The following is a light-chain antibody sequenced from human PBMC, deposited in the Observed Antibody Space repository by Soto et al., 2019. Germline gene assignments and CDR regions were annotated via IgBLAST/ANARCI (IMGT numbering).Light chain of an antibody. CDR3: QQYNSYPIT. J-gene: IGKJ5*01. Sequence: DIQMTQSPSSLSASVGDRVTITCRASQDISNFLAWFQQKPRKAPKALISAASRLQSGVPSKFSGSGSGTDFTLTISSLQPEDSASYYCQQYNSYPITFGQGTRLEIK. CDR2: AAS. V-gene: IGKV1-16*02. CDR1: QDISNF.